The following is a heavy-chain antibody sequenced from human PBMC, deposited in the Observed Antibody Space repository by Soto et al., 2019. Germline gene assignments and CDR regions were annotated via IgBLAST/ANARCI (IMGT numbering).Heavy chain of an antibody. V-gene: IGHV3-30*09. CDR3: ARDVSDYVLDV. D-gene: IGHD4-17*01. J-gene: IGHJ6*02. CDR1: GFIFSNYA. Sequence: QLHLVESGGCVVQPGNSLRLSCTASGFIFSNYAMHWVRQAPGKGLEWVALISYDGRHIYYADSVKGRFAISRDNSKNTLDLVMNSLRREDTAMYYCARDVSDYVLDVWGQGTTVNVSS. CDR2: ISYDGRHI.